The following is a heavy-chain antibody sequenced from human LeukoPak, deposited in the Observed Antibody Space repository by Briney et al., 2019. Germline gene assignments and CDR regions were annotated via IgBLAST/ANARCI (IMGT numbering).Heavy chain of an antibody. CDR2: FDSEDGET. Sequence: ASVKVSCKVSGYTLTELSMHWVRQAPGKGLEWMGGFDSEDGETIYAQKFQGRVTMTEDTSTDTAYMELSSLRSEDTAVYYCATDTYYYDSSGYSPLDYWGQGTLVTVSS. CDR1: GYTLTELS. J-gene: IGHJ4*02. V-gene: IGHV1-24*01. D-gene: IGHD3-22*01. CDR3: ATDTYYYDSSGYSPLDY.